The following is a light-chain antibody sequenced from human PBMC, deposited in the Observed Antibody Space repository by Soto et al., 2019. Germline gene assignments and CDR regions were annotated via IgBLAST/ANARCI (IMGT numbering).Light chain of an antibody. CDR2: FSS. J-gene: IGKJ2*01. CDR1: QSIGTY. V-gene: IGKV1-39*01. CDR3: QQSDSIPHT. Sequence: IHMTQSPSSLSASVGDRVTITCRASQSIGTYLHWYQQKAGTAPKLLIYFSSSLQSGVPSRFSGSGSGTDFSLTISSLQPEDFATYYCQQSDSIPHTFGQGTRLEIK.